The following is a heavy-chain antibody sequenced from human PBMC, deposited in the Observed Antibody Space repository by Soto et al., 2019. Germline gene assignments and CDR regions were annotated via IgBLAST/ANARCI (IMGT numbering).Heavy chain of an antibody. D-gene: IGHD1-1*01. Sequence: GASVKVSCKASGGTFSSYAISWVRQAPGQGLEWMGGIIPIFGTANYAQKFQGRAAITADESTSTAYIELSSLRSEDTAVYYCARSLPRELYWNDFGTPPYFDYWGQGTLVTVSS. V-gene: IGHV1-69*13. CDR2: IIPIFGTA. J-gene: IGHJ4*02. CDR3: ARSLPRELYWNDFGTPPYFDY. CDR1: GGTFSSYA.